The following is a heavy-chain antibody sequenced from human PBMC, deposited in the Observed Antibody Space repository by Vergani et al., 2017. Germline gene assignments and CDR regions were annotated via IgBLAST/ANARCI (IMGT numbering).Heavy chain of an antibody. CDR1: GITFKNAW. Sequence: EVQVVASGGGLIKPGGSLRLSCVASGITFKNAWINWVRQAPGKGLEWIGRIRSKNDGGTADYAAPLKGRFTISRDDSKDSAFLLVNNLKTEDTAVYFCYTDYHDYWGQGTLVTVSS. CDR2: IRSKNDGGTA. J-gene: IGHJ4*02. D-gene: IGHD2-2*02. CDR3: YTDYHDY. V-gene: IGHV3-15*01.